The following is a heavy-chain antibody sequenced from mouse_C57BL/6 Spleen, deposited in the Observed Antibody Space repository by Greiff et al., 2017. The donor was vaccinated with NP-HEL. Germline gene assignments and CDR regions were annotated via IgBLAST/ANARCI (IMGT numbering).Heavy chain of an antibody. J-gene: IGHJ4*01. CDR1: GYTFTSYW. CDR3: ARQGAQATYYAMDY. V-gene: IGHV1-64*01. CDR2: IHPNSGST. D-gene: IGHD3-2*02. Sequence: QVQLQQPGAELVKPGASVKLSCKASGYTFTSYWMHWVKQRPEQGLEWIGMIHPNSGSTNYNEKFKSKATLTVDKSSSTAYMQLSSLTSEDSAVYYCARQGAQATYYAMDYWGQGTSVTVSS.